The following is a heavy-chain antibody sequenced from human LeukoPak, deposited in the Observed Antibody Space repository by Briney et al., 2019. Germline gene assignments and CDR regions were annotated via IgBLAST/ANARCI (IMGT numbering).Heavy chain of an antibody. CDR3: ASRKLGNDY. J-gene: IGHJ4*02. D-gene: IGHD7-27*01. CDR2: IFYSGST. V-gene: IGHV4-39*07. CDR1: GGSISTNNYY. Sequence: PSETLSLTCTVSGGSISTNNYYWGWIRQPPGKGLEWIGNIFYSGSTYYSPSLKSRVTISADTSQNQFSLKLSSVTAADTAVYYCASRKLGNDYWGQGTLVTVSS.